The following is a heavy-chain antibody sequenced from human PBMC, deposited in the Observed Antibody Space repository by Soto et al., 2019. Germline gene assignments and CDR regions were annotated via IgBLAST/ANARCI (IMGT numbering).Heavy chain of an antibody. V-gene: IGHV3-7*04. CDR2: INQDASEK. Sequence: PGGSLRLSCAASGFTFSSHWRSWVRQAPGKGLEWVADINQDASEKYYVDSVKGRFTISRDNSKNSLYLQMNSLTAEDTAVYYCATDRDVVFLPGSHNGVRFDSWGQGTLVTVSS. D-gene: IGHD2-8*01. CDR3: ATDRDVVFLPGSHNGVRFDS. CDR1: GFTFSSHW. J-gene: IGHJ4*02.